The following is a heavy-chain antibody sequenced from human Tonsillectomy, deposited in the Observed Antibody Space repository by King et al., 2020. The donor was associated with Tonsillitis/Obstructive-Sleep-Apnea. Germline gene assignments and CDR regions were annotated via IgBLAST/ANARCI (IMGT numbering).Heavy chain of an antibody. CDR1: GFTFSDFY. Sequence: QLVQSGGGLVKPGGSLRLSCAASGFTFSDFYMSWIRQAPGKGLEWVSYISSSSSYTSYADSVKGRFTISRDNAKNSLDLQMNSLRAEDTAVYYCARDPTDYYSSGNYYFDFWGQGTLVTVSS. V-gene: IGHV3-11*05. J-gene: IGHJ4*02. CDR3: ARDPTDYYSSGNYYFDF. D-gene: IGHD3-10*01. CDR2: ISSSSSYT.